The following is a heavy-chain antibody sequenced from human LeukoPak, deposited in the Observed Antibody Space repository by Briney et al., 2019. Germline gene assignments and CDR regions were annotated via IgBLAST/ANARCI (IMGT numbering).Heavy chain of an antibody. J-gene: IGHJ3*02. CDR3: ARDPRIVGATTGFDI. V-gene: IGHV1-46*01. D-gene: IGHD1-26*01. CDR1: GYTFTSYY. Sequence: ASVKVSCKASGYTFTSYYMHWVRQAPGQGLEWMGIINPSGGSTSYAQKFQGRVTMTRDTSTSTVYMELSSLRSEDTAVYYCARDPRIVGATTGFDIWGQGTMVTVSS. CDR2: INPSGGST.